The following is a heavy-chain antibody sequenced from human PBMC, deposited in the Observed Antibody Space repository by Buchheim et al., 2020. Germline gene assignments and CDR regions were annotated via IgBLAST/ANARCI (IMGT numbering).Heavy chain of an antibody. CDR3: ARGEEYSSSWYGY. CDR1: GGSFSGYY. V-gene: IGHV4-34*01. Sequence: QVQLQQWGVGLLKPSETLSLTCAVYGGSFSGYYWSWIRQPPGKGLEWIGEINHSGSTNYNPSLKSRVTISVDTSKNQFSLKLSSVTAADTAVYYCARGEEYSSSWYGYWGQGTL. D-gene: IGHD6-13*01. CDR2: INHSGST. J-gene: IGHJ4*02.